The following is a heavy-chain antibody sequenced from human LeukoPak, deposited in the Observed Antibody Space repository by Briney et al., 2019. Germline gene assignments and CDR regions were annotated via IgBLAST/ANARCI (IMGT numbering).Heavy chain of an antibody. D-gene: IGHD2/OR15-2a*01. CDR3: AKDSAKKYDDY. CDR1: GLTFTKNY. Sequence: GGSLRLSCVASGLTFTKNYISWVRQAPGKGLEWVSGISGSDGTTYYADSVKGRFTISRDNSKNTLYLQMNGLRAEDTAVYYCAKDSAKKYDDYWGQGTLVTVSS. J-gene: IGHJ4*02. V-gene: IGHV3-23*01. CDR2: ISGSDGTT.